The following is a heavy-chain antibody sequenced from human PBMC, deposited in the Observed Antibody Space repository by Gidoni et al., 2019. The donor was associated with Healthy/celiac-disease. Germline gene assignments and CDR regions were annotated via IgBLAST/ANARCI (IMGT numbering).Heavy chain of an antibody. Sequence: EVQLVESGGGLVQPGRSLRLSCAASGFTFDDYAMHWVRQAPGKGLEWVSGISWNSGSIGYADSVKGRFTISRDNAKNSLYLQMNSLRAEDTALYYCAKDIVAAAGNAFDIWGQGTMVTVSS. CDR1: GFTFDDYA. J-gene: IGHJ3*02. CDR2: ISWNSGSI. V-gene: IGHV3-9*01. CDR3: AKDIVAAAGNAFDI. D-gene: IGHD6-13*01.